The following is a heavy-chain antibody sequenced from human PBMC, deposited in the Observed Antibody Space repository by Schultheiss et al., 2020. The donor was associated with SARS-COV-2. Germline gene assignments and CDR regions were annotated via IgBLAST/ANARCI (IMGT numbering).Heavy chain of an antibody. Sequence: ASVKVSCKASGYTFTGYYMHWVRQAPGQGLEWMGWINPNSGGTNYAQKFQGRVTMTRDTSISTAYMELSRLRSEDTAVYYCARAMGSWSYFQHWGQGTLVTVSS. V-gene: IGHV1-2*02. CDR3: ARAMGSWSYFQH. CDR2: INPNSGGT. CDR1: GYTFTGYY. J-gene: IGHJ1*01. D-gene: IGHD6-13*01.